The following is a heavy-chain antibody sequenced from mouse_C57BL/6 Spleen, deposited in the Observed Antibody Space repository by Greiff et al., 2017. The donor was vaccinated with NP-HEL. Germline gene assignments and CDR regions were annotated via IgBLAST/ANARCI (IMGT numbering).Heavy chain of an antibody. J-gene: IGHJ4*01. Sequence: QVQLQQSGAELARPGASVKMSCKASGYTFTSYTMHWVKQRPGQGLEWIGYINPSSGYTKYNQKFKDKATLTADKSSRTAYMQLRRLTSDHSAVYYCARSTPPRAMDYWGQGPSLPVSS. CDR1: GYTFTSYT. CDR2: INPSSGYT. V-gene: IGHV1-4*01. CDR3: ARSTPPRAMDY. D-gene: IGHD2-1*01.